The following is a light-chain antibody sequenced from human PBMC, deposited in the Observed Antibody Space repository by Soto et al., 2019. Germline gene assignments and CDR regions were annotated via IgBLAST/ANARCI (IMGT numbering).Light chain of an antibody. CDR2: GAS. CDR1: PSVSSN. V-gene: IGKV3-15*01. J-gene: IGKJ1*01. CDR3: QHYNNWPPWT. Sequence: EIVMPQSPAPLSVSPGERTTLSCRASPSVSSNLAWYQQKPGQAPRLLIYGASTRATGIPARFSGSGSGSDFTLTITGLQSEDFAVYYCQHYNNWPPWTFGQGTKVEIK.